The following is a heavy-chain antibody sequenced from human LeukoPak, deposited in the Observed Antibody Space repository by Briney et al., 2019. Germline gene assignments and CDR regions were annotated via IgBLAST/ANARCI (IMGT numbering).Heavy chain of an antibody. Sequence: PSETLSLTCAFYGGSFSGYYWSWIRQPPGRGLEWIGQINHSGSTNYNPSLKSRVTISIDTSKNQFSLKLRSVTAADTAVYYCARTYCDSTTCYDAFDIWGQGTVATVSS. V-gene: IGHV4-34*01. D-gene: IGHD2-2*01. CDR1: GGSFSGYY. CDR2: INHSGST. J-gene: IGHJ3*02. CDR3: ARTYCDSTTCYDAFDI.